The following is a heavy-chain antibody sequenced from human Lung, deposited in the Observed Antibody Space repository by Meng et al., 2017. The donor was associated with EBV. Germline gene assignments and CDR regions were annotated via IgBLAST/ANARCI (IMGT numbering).Heavy chain of an antibody. V-gene: IGHV4-30-4*01. CDR3: ARGELLWDY. CDR2: MDYRGST. Sequence: GQGIVKPSQTLSRTCPVSGDSIRSGEYFWSWIRQPPGKGLEWIGYMDYRGSTFYNPSLKSRVTISVDTSKNQFSLKLSSVTAADTAVYFCARGELLWDYWGQGTLVTVSS. J-gene: IGHJ4*02. D-gene: IGHD2-2*01. CDR1: GDSIRSGEYF.